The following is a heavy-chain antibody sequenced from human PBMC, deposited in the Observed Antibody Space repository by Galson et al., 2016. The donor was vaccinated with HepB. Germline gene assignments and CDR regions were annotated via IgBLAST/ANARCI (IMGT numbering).Heavy chain of an antibody. D-gene: IGHD2-2*01. J-gene: IGHJ4*02. V-gene: IGHV1-18*01. CDR1: GYIFTSYG. CDR3: ASDEDDIVVVPAQGGY. Sequence: SVKVSCKASGYIFTSYGISWVRQAPGQGLEWMGFISAYDRNTKYTQRFQGRVTMTTDTSTSTAYLELRSLRSDDTAVYYCASDEDDIVVVPAQGGYWGQGTLVTVSS. CDR2: ISAYDRNT.